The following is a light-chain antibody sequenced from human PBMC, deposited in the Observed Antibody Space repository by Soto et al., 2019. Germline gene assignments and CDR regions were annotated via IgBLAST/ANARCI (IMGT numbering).Light chain of an antibody. CDR2: DVS. CDR1: SSDLGIYNY. CDR3: RSYTSTNTPVV. V-gene: IGLV2-14*03. Sequence: QSALTQPASVSGSPGQSITISCTGTSSDLGIYNYVSWYQQHPGKAPKLMIFDVSNRPSGVSDRFSGSKSGNTASLTISGLQAEDEADYYCRSYTSTNTPVVFGGGTTLTVL. J-gene: IGLJ2*01.